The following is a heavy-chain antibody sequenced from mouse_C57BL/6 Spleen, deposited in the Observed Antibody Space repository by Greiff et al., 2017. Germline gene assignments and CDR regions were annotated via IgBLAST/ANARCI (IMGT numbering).Heavy chain of an antibody. J-gene: IGHJ4*01. CDR2: IDPSDSYT. V-gene: IGHV1-69*01. CDR1: GYTFTSYW. Sequence: VQLQQPGAELVMPGASVKLSCKASGYTFTSYWMHWVKQRPGQGLEWIGEIDPSDSYTNYNQKFKGKSTLTVDKSSSTAYMQLSSLTSEDSAVYYCARGVATPYYAMDYWGQGTSVTVSS. D-gene: IGHD1-1*01. CDR3: ARGVATPYYAMDY.